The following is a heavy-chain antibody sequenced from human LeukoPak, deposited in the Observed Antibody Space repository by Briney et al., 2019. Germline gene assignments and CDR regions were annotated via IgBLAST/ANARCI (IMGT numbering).Heavy chain of an antibody. CDR1: GGSISSYY. CDR2: IYYSGST. V-gene: IGHV4-59*08. CDR3: ARQPLYSSPIGD. Sequence: PSETLSLTCTVSGGSISSYYWSWIRQPPGKGLEWIGYIYYSGSTNYNPSLKSRVTISVDASKNQFSLKLSSVTAADTAVYYCARQPLYSSPIGDWGQGTLVTVFS. D-gene: IGHD6-13*01. J-gene: IGHJ4*02.